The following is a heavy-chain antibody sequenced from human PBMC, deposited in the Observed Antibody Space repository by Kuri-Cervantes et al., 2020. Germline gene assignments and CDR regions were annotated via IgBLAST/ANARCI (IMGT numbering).Heavy chain of an antibody. CDR3: AKGKCISTTCPFEY. J-gene: IGHJ4*02. D-gene: IGHD2/OR15-2a*01. V-gene: IGHV3-30*18. Sequence: GGSLRLSCAASGFTFSSYDMHWVRQAPGKGLEWVAVISYDGSNKYYADSVKGRFTISRDNSKNTLYLQMNSLRAEDTAVYYCAKGKCISTTCPFEYWGQGTLVTVSS. CDR2: ISYDGSNK. CDR1: GFTFSSYD.